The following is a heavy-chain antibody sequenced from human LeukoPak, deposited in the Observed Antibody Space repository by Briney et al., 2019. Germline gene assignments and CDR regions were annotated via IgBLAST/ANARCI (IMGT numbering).Heavy chain of an antibody. V-gene: IGHV3-48*03. CDR3: ARVGYYDSSGYYAYYYYYYYMDV. D-gene: IGHD3-22*01. J-gene: IGHJ6*03. CDR2: ISSSGSTI. Sequence: PGGSLRLSCAASGFTFSSYEMNWVRQAPGKGLEWVSYISSSGSTIYYADSVKGRFTISRDNAKNSLYLQMNSLRAEDTAVYYCARVGYYDSSGYYAYYYYYYYMDVWGKGTTVTISS. CDR1: GFTFSSYE.